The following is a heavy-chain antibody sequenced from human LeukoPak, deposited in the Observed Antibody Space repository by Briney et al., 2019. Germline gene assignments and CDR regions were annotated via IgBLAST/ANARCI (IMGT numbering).Heavy chain of an antibody. D-gene: IGHD2-15*01. CDR3: ARAPSGCGGTCAFDY. CDR2: ICTDGST. V-gene: IGHV4-4*07. Sequence: PSETLSLTCTVSGGSTSNSFWSWIRQPAGKGLEWIGRICTDGSTNSNPSLRSRLTMSLDTSKNQFSLKLTSVTAADTAVYFCARAPSGCGGTCAFDYWGQGTLVTVSS. J-gene: IGHJ4*02. CDR1: GGSTSNSF.